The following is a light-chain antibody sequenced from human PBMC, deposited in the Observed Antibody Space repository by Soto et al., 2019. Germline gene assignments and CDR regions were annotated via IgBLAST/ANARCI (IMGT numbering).Light chain of an antibody. CDR2: KAS. CDR1: QTISSW. Sequence: ASTLSGSVGDRVTITCRASQTISSWLAWYQQKPGKAPKLLIYKASTLKSGVPSRFSGSGSGTEFTLTISSLQPDDFATYYCQHYNSYSEAFGQGTKVDIK. J-gene: IGKJ1*01. CDR3: QHYNSYSEA. V-gene: IGKV1-5*03.